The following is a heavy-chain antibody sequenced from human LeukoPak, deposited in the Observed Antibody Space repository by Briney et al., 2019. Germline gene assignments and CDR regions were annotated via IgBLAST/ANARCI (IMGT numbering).Heavy chain of an antibody. Sequence: PGGSLRLSCAASGFTLSSNWMNWVRQAPGKGLEWVAIIKQDGSEKYYVDSVKGRFTISRDNAKNSLYLQMNSLRAEHTAGYYCARGNGFIIDYWGQGTLVTVSS. D-gene: IGHD2-8*01. V-gene: IGHV3-7*01. J-gene: IGHJ4*02. CDR2: IKQDGSEK. CDR1: GFTLSSNW. CDR3: ARGNGFIIDY.